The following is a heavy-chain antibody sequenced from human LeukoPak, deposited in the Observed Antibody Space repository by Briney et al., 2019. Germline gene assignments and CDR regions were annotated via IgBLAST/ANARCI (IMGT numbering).Heavy chain of an antibody. CDR1: NGSLNSGDSY. Sequence: SSQTLSLTCTVPNGSLNSGDSYWSWVRQPPGKGLEWIGCFYYSGRTYYNPSLRSRVAISGDTAKNQFSLKVNSVTAADTAVYFCARTGFSYGSAGSWGQGTLVTVSA. J-gene: IGHJ5*02. CDR2: FYYSGRT. V-gene: IGHV4-30-4*01. CDR3: ARTGFSYGSAGS. D-gene: IGHD5-18*01.